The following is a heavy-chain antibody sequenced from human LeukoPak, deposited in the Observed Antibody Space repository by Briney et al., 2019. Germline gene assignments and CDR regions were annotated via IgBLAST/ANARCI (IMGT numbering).Heavy chain of an antibody. D-gene: IGHD2-8*01. J-gene: IGHJ4*02. CDR1: GYSISSGFY. Sequence: PSATLSLTCAVSGYSISSGFYWAWIRQPPGKGLEWLGIIYYSGNTYYNPSLKSRLTISVDTSKNEFSLKLSSVTAADTAVYYCARDNGGDDPPTLDYWGQGTLVTVSS. CDR3: ARDNGGDDPPTLDY. CDR2: IYYSGNT. V-gene: IGHV4-38-2*02.